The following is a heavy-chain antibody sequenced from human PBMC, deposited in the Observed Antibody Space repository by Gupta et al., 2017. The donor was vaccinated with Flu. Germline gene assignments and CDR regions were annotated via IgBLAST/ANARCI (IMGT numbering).Heavy chain of an antibody. J-gene: IGHJ1*01. V-gene: IGHV4-61*02. Sequence: QVQLQEPGPGLVKPSQTLSPTCTVSGGSISSGSYYWSWIRQPAGKGQGWIGRIYTSGSTNYNPSLNSRVTISVDTSKNQFSLKLSSVTAADTAVYYCASAMVRGVIIMDAEYFQHWGQGTLVTVSS. CDR3: ASAMVRGVIIMDAEYFQH. CDR2: IYTSGST. D-gene: IGHD3-10*01. CDR1: GGSISSGSYY.